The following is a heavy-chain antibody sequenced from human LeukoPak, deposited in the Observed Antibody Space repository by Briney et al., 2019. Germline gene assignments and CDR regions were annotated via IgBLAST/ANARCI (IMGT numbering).Heavy chain of an antibody. CDR2: INPNSGGT. Sequence: ASVKVSCKASGYTFTGYYIHWVRQAPGQGLEWMGWINPNSGGTNYAQKFQGRVTMTRDTSISTAYMELSRLRSDDTAGYYCAXMDSSGCPDYWGQGTLVTVSS. V-gene: IGHV1-2*02. CDR3: AXMDSSGCPDY. J-gene: IGHJ4*02. CDR1: GYTFTGYY. D-gene: IGHD6-19*01.